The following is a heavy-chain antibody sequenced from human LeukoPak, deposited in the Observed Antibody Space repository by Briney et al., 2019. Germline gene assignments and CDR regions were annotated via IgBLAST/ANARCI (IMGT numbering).Heavy chain of an antibody. V-gene: IGHV3-7*01. D-gene: IGHD6-25*01. CDR2: IKQDGSEK. CDR3: ARFSSEGSYYFDY. Sequence: QTGGSLRLSCAASGFTFSSYWMSWVRQAPGKGLGWVANIKQDGSEKYYVDSVKGRFTISRDNAKNSLYLQMNSLRAEDTAVYYCARFSSEGSYYFDYWGQGTLVTVSS. J-gene: IGHJ4*02. CDR1: GFTFSSYW.